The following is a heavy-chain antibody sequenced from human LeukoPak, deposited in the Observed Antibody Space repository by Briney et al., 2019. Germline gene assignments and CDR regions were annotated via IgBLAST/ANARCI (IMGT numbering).Heavy chain of an antibody. J-gene: IGHJ4*02. D-gene: IGHD4-17*01. CDR2: INPNTGGT. CDR3: ARARDMSYGDFPLGS. CDR1: GYTFTGYY. V-gene: IGHV1-2*02. Sequence: ASVKVSCKASGYTFTGYYMYWVRKAPGQGLEWMGWINPNTGGTIYAQKFQGRVTMTRDRSITTAYMELSRLGSDDTAVYYCARARDMSYGDFPLGSWGQGTLVTVSS.